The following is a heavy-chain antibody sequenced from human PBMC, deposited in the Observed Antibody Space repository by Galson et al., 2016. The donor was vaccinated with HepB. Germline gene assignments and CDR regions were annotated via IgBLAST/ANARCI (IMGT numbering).Heavy chain of an antibody. CDR1: GFAFTFYA. D-gene: IGHD3-3*01. Sequence: SLRLSCAASGFAFTFYAMNWVHQTPGKGLEWVASITASGTTTHYADSVEGRFTVSRDSSKKMLFLQMNSLRVEDTAVYYCAKDANFWSGYPEDAFDMWGQGTMVTVSS. CDR2: ITASGTTT. J-gene: IGHJ3*02. CDR3: AKDANFWSGYPEDAFDM. V-gene: IGHV3-23*01.